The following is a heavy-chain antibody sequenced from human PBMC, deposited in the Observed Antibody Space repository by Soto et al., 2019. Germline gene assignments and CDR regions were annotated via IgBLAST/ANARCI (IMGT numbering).Heavy chain of an antibody. D-gene: IGHD6-13*01. CDR3: ARDPYSRSSALLGY. J-gene: IGHJ4*02. Sequence: SLRLSCAASGFTFSSYGMHWVRQAPGKVLEWEAVIWYDGSNKYYADSVKGRFTISRDNSKNTLYLQMNSLRAEDTAVYYCARDPYSRSSALLGYWGQGTMVTVSS. CDR1: GFTFSSYG. CDR2: IWYDGSNK. V-gene: IGHV3-33*01.